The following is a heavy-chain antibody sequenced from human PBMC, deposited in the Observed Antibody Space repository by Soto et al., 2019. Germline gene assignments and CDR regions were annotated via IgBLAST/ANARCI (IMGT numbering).Heavy chain of an antibody. Sequence: SLRLSCAASGFTVSSNYMSWVRQAPGKGLEWVSVIYSGGSTYYADSVKGRFTISRDNSKNTLYLQMNSLRADDTAVYYCARDLEHGNPPEYFQHWGQGTLVTVS. J-gene: IGHJ1*01. D-gene: IGHD4-17*01. CDR3: ARDLEHGNPPEYFQH. CDR1: GFTVSSNY. V-gene: IGHV3-66*01. CDR2: IYSGGST.